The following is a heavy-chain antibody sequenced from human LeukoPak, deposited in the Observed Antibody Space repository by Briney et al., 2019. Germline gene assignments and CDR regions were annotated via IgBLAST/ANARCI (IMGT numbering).Heavy chain of an antibody. CDR1: GYTFTRYY. V-gene: IGHV1-46*01. D-gene: IGHD3-3*01. Sequence: GASVKVSCKASGYTFTRYYMHWVRQAPGQGLEWMGIINPSGGNTNYAQKFQGRVTMTRDMSTSTVYMELRSLRSDDTAVYYCARDFWRGFLYYFDYWGQGTLVTVSS. J-gene: IGHJ4*02. CDR2: INPSGGNT. CDR3: ARDFWRGFLYYFDY.